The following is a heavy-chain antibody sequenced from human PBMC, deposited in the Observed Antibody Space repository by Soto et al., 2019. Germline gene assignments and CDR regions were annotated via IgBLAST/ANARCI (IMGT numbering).Heavy chain of an antibody. D-gene: IGHD1-20*01. J-gene: IGHJ4*02. Sequence: QVQLQESGPGLVKDSETLSLTCSVSGDSITAYYWCWIRQSPGKGLEWIGYIYHAGNTNYNPSLRGRVTMSVDTSRNRFSLKLKAVTAADTAIYYCARLNYYFHHWGQGTLVTVSS. CDR3: ARLNYYFHH. CDR1: GDSITAYY. V-gene: IGHV4-59*08. CDR2: IYHAGNT.